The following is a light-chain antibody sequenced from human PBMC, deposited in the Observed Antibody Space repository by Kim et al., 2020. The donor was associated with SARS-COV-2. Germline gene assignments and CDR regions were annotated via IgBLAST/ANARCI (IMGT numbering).Light chain of an antibody. J-gene: IGKJ2*01. CDR1: QSIGSY. Sequence: LAASGGSRATISGRASQSIGSYLNWYQQKPGKAPKLLIYAASSLQSGVPSRFSGSGSGTDFTLTISSLQPEDFATYYCQQSYSTHTFGQGTKLEI. V-gene: IGKV1-39*01. CDR3: QQSYSTHT. CDR2: AAS.